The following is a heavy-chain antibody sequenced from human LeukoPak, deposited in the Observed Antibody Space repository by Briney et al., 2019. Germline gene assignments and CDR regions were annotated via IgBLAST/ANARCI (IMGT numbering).Heavy chain of an antibody. D-gene: IGHD6-13*01. Sequence: SETLSLTCTVSGGSISNNNYYWGWIRQPPGKGLEWIGSIYYSGNTYYNPSLKSRVTISVDTSKKQFSLKLSSVTAADTAVYYCASLIAAAGDYWGQGTLVTVSS. J-gene: IGHJ4*02. CDR1: GGSISNNNYY. CDR2: IYYSGNT. V-gene: IGHV4-39*01. CDR3: ASLIAAAGDY.